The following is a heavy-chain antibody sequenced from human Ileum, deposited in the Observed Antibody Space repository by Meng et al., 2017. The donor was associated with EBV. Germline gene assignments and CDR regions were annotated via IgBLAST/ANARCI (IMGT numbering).Heavy chain of an antibody. CDR3: ARDAFQYASGIPAH. CDR2: VYPSVTP. Sequence: GQLQDLGPRLVSPSGTLSLTCTVSGDSFSGSYWWSWVRQSPEKGLEWIGEVYPSVTPYYNPSLKSRVTISLDKSRNQFSLNLIHVTAADAAVYYCARDAFQYASGIPAHWGQGTLVTVSS. J-gene: IGHJ4*02. V-gene: IGHV4-4*02. D-gene: IGHD3-16*01. CDR1: GDSFSGSYW.